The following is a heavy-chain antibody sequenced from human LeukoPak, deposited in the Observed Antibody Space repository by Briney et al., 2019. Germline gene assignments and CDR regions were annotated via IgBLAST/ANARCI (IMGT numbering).Heavy chain of an antibody. CDR2: IYYSGST. J-gene: IGHJ4*02. CDR3: ARPRWDDYGDLYFDY. V-gene: IGHV4-59*08. D-gene: IGHD4-17*01. CDR1: GGSISSYY. Sequence: SETLSLTCTVSGGSISSYYWSWIRQPPGKGLEWIGYIYYSGSTNYNPSLKSRVTISVDTSKNQFSLKLSSVTAADTAVYYCARPRWDDYGDLYFDYWGQGILVTVSS.